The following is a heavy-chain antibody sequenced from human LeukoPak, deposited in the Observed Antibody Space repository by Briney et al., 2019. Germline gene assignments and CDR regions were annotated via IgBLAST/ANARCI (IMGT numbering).Heavy chain of an antibody. Sequence: SETLSLTCTVSGGSISSSSYFWGWFRQPPGKGLEWIGTVYSGGSTYYNPSPKSRVTISVDTSMNHFSLTLTPVTAADTAVYYCARRIMIRGVIPHFDYWGHGALVTVSS. CDR1: GGSISSSSYF. D-gene: IGHD3-10*01. J-gene: IGHJ4*01. V-gene: IGHV4-39*02. CDR2: VYSGGST. CDR3: ARRIMIRGVIPHFDY.